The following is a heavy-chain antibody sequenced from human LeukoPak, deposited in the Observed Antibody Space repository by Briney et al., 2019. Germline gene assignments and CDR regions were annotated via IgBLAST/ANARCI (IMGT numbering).Heavy chain of an antibody. D-gene: IGHD3-22*01. CDR2: IYPVDSDT. J-gene: IGHJ4*02. V-gene: IGHV5-51*01. CDR1: GYSFTNYW. Sequence: HGESLRISCKGSGYSFTNYWIAWVRQMPGKGLEWMGIIYPVDSDTRYSPSFQGQVTISADKSISTAYLHWSSLKASDTAMYYCASAPTSYYDTSGYYQGLDHWGQGTLVTVSS. CDR3: ASAPTSYYDTSGYYQGLDH.